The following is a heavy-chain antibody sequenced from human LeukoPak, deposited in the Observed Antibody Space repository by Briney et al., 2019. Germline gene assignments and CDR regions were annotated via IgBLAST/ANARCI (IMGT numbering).Heavy chain of an antibody. CDR1: GGSISSGGYY. J-gene: IGHJ4*02. CDR2: IYYSGST. CDR3: ARMGRYDSSGYYDY. Sequence: SETLSLTCTVSGGSISSGGYYWSWIRQHPGKGLEWIGYIYYSGSTYYNPSLKSRVTISVDTSKNQFSLKLSSVTAADTAVYYCARMGRYDSSGYYDYWGQGTLVTVSS. V-gene: IGHV4-31*03. D-gene: IGHD3-22*01.